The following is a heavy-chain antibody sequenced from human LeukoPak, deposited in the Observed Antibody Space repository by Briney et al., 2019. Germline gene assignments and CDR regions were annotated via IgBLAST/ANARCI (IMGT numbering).Heavy chain of an antibody. V-gene: IGHV4-61*01. J-gene: IGHJ4*02. Sequence: SETLSLTCTVSGGSVSSGSYHWSWIRQPPGKGLEWIGYIYYSGSTNYNPSLKSRVTISVDTSKNQFSLKLSSVTAADTAVYYCARWPLRGLFDYWGQGTLVTVSS. CDR1: GGSVSSGSYH. CDR3: ARWPLRGLFDY. D-gene: IGHD3-16*01. CDR2: IYYSGST.